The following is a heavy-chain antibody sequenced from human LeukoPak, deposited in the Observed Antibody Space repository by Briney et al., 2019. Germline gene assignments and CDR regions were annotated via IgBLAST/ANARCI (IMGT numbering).Heavy chain of an antibody. CDR2: IYYSGST. D-gene: IGHD3-10*01. CDR3: AKAVRITMVRGVMVDFEP. J-gene: IGHJ5*02. CDR1: GGSISSGGYY. Sequence: SQTLSLTCTVSGGSISSGGYYWSWIRQHPGKGLEWIGYIYYSGSTYYNPSLKSRVTISVDTSKNQFSLKLSSVTAADTAVYYCAKAVRITMVRGVMVDFEPWGQRTLVTVSS. V-gene: IGHV4-31*03.